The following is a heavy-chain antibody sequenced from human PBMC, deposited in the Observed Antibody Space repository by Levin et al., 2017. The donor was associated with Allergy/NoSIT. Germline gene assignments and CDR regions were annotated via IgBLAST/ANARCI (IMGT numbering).Heavy chain of an antibody. D-gene: IGHD5-18*01. Sequence: SCAASGFTFSSYAMTWVRQAPGKGLEWLSSITGSGGSTYYADSVKGRFTISRDNSNNMLYLQMNSLRAEDTAVYYCARYTAMDYWGQGTLVTVSS. V-gene: IGHV3-23*01. CDR2: ITGSGGST. CDR3: ARYTAMDY. J-gene: IGHJ4*02. CDR1: GFTFSSYA.